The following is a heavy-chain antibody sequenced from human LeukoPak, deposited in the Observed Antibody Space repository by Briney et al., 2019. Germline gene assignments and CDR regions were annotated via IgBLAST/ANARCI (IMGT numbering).Heavy chain of an antibody. Sequence: GGSLRLSCAASGFTFSSYWMSWVRQAPGKGLEWVANIKQDGSEKYYVDSVKGRFTISRDNAKNSLYLQMNSLRAEDTAVYYCARVRFLEWNHFDYWGQGTLVTVSS. D-gene: IGHD3-3*01. J-gene: IGHJ4*02. CDR1: GFTFSSYW. CDR2: IKQDGSEK. CDR3: ARVRFLEWNHFDY. V-gene: IGHV3-7*01.